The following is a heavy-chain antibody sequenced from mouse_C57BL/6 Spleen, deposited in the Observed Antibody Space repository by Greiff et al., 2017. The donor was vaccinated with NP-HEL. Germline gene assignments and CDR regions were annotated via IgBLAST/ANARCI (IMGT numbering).Heavy chain of an antibody. V-gene: IGHV3-8*01. Sequence: VQLKESGPGLAKPSQTLSITCSVTGYSITSDYWNWIRKFPGNKLEYMGYISYSGSTNYNPSLKSRISITRDTSKNQYYLRLNSVTTEDTATYCCARYYYGSSYRYFDVWGTGTTVTVSS. J-gene: IGHJ1*03. D-gene: IGHD1-1*01. CDR1: GYSITSDY. CDR2: ISYSGST. CDR3: ARYYYGSSYRYFDV.